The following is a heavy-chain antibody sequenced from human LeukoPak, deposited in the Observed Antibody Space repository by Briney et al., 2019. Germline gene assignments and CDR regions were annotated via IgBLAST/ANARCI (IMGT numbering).Heavy chain of an antibody. CDR1: AFTFSSHA. V-gene: IGHV3-23*01. Sequence: GGSLRLSCAASAFTFSSHAMSWVRQTPGKGLEWVSGISADGANTLYADSVKGRFTISRDNSKNTLYLHMRSLRAEDAAMYFCVYYDSSGYYYGRLRYWGQGTPVTVSS. J-gene: IGHJ4*02. CDR3: VYYDSSGYYYGRLRY. D-gene: IGHD3-22*01. CDR2: ISADGANT.